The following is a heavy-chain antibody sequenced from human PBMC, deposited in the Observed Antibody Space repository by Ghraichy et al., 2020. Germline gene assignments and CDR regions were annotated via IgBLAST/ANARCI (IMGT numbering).Heavy chain of an antibody. CDR3: AKGTLPYGCGASCYPLDL. Sequence: GESLRLSCVASGFGFSDYAMAWLRQAPGKRLEWFSAITGSGADTYTADSVIGRFTISRDNSRNTLFLQMNSLRVEDTAVYYCAKGTLPYGCGASCYPLDLWGRGTLVTVSS. D-gene: IGHD2-15*01. V-gene: IGHV3-23*01. J-gene: IGHJ2*01. CDR1: GFGFSDYA. CDR2: ITGSGADT.